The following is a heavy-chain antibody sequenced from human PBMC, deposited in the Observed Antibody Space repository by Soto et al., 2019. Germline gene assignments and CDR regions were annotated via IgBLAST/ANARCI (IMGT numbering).Heavy chain of an antibody. D-gene: IGHD2-21*02. CDR2: IYYSGST. CDR1: GGSISSYY. CDR3: ARAMVVTQNWFDP. Sequence: PSETLSLTCTVSGGSISSYYWSWIRQPPGKGLEWIGYIYYSGSTYYNPSLKSRVTISVDTSKNQFSLKLSSVTAADTAVYYCARAMVVTQNWFDPWGQGTLVTSPQ. J-gene: IGHJ5*02. V-gene: IGHV4-59*08.